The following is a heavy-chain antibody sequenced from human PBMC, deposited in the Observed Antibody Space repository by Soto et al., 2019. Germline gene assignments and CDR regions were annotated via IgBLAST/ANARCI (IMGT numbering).Heavy chain of an antibody. Sequence: SETLSLTCTVSGGSISSGDYYWSWIRQPPGKGLEWIGYIYYSGSTYYNPSLKSRVTISVDTSKNQFSLKLSSVTAADTAVYYCERAGADTCFDPWGQGTLVTVSS. CDR2: IYYSGST. D-gene: IGHD3-10*01. V-gene: IGHV4-30-4*01. CDR3: ERAGADTCFDP. CDR1: GGSISSGDYY. J-gene: IGHJ5*02.